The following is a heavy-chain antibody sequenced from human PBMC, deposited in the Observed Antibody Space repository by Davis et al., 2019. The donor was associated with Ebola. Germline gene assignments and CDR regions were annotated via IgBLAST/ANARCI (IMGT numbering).Heavy chain of an antibody. Sequence: GESLKISCAASGFTFSNYGIHWVRQAPGKGLEWVAVISYDGSNKYYADSVKGRLTISRDNSKNTLYLQMNSLRAEDTAVYYCARTYYDFWSGYLARWGQGTLVTVSS. CDR2: ISYDGSNK. V-gene: IGHV3-30*19. CDR3: ARTYYDFWSGYLAR. J-gene: IGHJ4*02. CDR1: GFTFSNYG. D-gene: IGHD3-3*01.